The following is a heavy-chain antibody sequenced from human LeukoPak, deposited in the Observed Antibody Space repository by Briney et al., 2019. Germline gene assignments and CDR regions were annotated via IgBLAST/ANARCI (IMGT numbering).Heavy chain of an antibody. J-gene: IGHJ4*02. CDR1: GFTXTSSA. D-gene: IGHD3-10*01. CDR2: IVVGSGNT. V-gene: IGHV1-58*02. CDR3: AAAGGDTPFDY. Sequence: SVKVSCKASGFTXTSSAMQGVRQARGQRLEWIGWIVVGSGNTNYAQKFQERVTITRDMSTSTAYMELSSLRSEDTAVYYCAAAGGDTPFDYWGQGTLVTVSS.